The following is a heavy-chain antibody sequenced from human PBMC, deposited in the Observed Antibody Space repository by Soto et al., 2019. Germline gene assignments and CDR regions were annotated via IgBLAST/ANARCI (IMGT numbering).Heavy chain of an antibody. CDR3: ARDEAAQYYFDY. CDR1: GFTFSSYW. V-gene: IGHV3-74*01. J-gene: IGHJ4*02. CDR2: INSDGSGT. Sequence: EVQLVESGGGLVQPGGSLRLSCAASGFTFSSYWMHWVRQAPGKGLVWVSRINSDGSGTSYADSVKGRFTISRDNAKNTLYLQRNSLRAEDTAVYYCARDEAAQYYFDYWGQGTLVTVSS. D-gene: IGHD6-13*01.